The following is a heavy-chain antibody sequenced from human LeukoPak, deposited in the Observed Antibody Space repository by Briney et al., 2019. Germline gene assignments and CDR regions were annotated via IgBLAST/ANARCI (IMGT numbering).Heavy chain of an antibody. V-gene: IGHV3-48*03. CDR1: GFAFSSYE. CDR2: ISSSGSTI. Sequence: GGSLRLSCAASGFAFSSYEMNWVRQAPGKGLEWVSYISSSGSTIYYADSVKGRFTISRDNAKNSLYLQMNSLRAEDTAVYYCARAQRGYSYGDDFDYWGQGTLVTVSS. CDR3: ARAQRGYSYGDDFDY. D-gene: IGHD5-18*01. J-gene: IGHJ4*02.